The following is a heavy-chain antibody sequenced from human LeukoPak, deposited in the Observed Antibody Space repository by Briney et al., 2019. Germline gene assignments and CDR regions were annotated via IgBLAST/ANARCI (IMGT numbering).Heavy chain of an antibody. CDR3: ARRHYDFWSGYFPSNFYYMDV. D-gene: IGHD3-3*01. V-gene: IGHV3-7*01. Sequence: GGSLRLSCAASGFTFNHYWMTWVRQAPGKGLEWVANINEDGSEKYYVASVEGRFTISRDKNSLNLHMNSLRTENTAVYLCARRHYDFWSGYFPSNFYYMDVWGKGTTVTVSS. CDR1: GFTFNHYW. CDR2: INEDGSEK. J-gene: IGHJ6*03.